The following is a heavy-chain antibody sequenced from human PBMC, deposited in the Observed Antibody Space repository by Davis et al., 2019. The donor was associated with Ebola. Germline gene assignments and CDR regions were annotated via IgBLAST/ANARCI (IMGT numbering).Heavy chain of an antibody. D-gene: IGHD3-3*01. CDR1: VITFSSYA. CDR3: ACTIFGTMGNFDY. J-gene: IGHJ4*02. CDR2: ISGSGGTT. V-gene: IGHV3-23*01. Sequence: GESLKISCADSVITFSSYAMTWVRQAPGKGLEWVSAISGSGGTTYYAGSVKGRFTVSRDNSKKSLYLQMNSLRDEDTALYYCACTIFGTMGNFDYWGQGTLVTVS.